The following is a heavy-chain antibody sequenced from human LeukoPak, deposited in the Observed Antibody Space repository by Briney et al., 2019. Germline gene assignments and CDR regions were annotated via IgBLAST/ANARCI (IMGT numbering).Heavy chain of an antibody. CDR3: AREDQWLRFFDY. J-gene: IGHJ4*02. D-gene: IGHD5-12*01. V-gene: IGHV3-21*01. CDR2: ISSSSSYI. Sequence: GGSLRLSCAVSGFSFSNFWMSWVRQAPGKGLEWVSSISSSSSYIYYADSVKGRFTISRDNAKNSLYLQMNSLRAEDTAVYYCAREDQWLRFFDYWGQGTLVTVSS. CDR1: GFSFSNFW.